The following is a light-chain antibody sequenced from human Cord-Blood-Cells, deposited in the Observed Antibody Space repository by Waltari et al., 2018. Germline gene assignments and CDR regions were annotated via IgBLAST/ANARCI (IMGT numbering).Light chain of an antibody. CDR1: QSISSW. CDR2: KAS. Sequence: DIQMTQSPSTLSASVGDRVTITCRASQSISSWLAWCQQKPGKAPKLLIYKASSTESGVPSRFSGSGSGTEFTLTISSLQPDDFATYYCQQYNSYWTFGQGTNVEIK. CDR3: QQYNSYWT. V-gene: IGKV1-5*03. J-gene: IGKJ1*01.